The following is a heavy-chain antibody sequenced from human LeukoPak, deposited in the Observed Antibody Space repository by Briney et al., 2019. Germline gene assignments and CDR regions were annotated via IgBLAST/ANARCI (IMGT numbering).Heavy chain of an antibody. J-gene: IGHJ6*02. D-gene: IGHD4-17*01. CDR3: ARVYGDYRNYYYYYGMDV. CDR1: GYTLTSYG. Sequence: ASVKVSCKASGYTLTSYGISWVRQAPGQGLEWMGWISAYNGNTNYAQKLQGRVTMTTDTSTSTAYMELRSLRSDDTAVYYCARVYGDYRNYYYYYGMDVWGQGTSVTVSS. CDR2: ISAYNGNT. V-gene: IGHV1-18*01.